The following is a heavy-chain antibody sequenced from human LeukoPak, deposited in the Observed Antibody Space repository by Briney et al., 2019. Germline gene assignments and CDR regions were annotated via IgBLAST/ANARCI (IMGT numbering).Heavy chain of an antibody. CDR3: ARGPLRF. V-gene: IGHV3-30*02. J-gene: IGHJ4*02. CDR1: GFTFSSYG. Sequence: GGSLRLSCAASGFTFSSYGMHWVRQAPGKGLEWVAFIRYDGRTKSYADSVKGRFTISRDNSKNTLYLQMNSLRAEDTAVYYCARGPLRFWGQGTLVTVSS. D-gene: IGHD5-12*01. CDR2: IRYDGRTK.